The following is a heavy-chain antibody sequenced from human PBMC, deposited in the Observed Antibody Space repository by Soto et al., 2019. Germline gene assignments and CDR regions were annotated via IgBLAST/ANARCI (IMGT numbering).Heavy chain of an antibody. CDR1: GFTFSSYA. CDR2: ISSAGGT. V-gene: IGHV3-23*01. J-gene: IGHJ4*02. CDR3: AKKLPAGNTLDY. D-gene: IGHD2-2*01. Sequence: PGGSLRLSCAASGFTFSSYAMSWVRQAPGKGPEWVSAISSAGGTYYADSVKGRFTISRDNSKNTLYLQMNSLRDEDTAVYYCAKKLPAGNTLDYWGQGALVTVSS.